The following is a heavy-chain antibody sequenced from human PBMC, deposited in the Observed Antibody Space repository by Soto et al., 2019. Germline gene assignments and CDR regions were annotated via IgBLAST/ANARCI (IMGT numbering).Heavy chain of an antibody. V-gene: IGHV3-23*01. CDR2: VGGSGDGT. D-gene: IGHD3-10*01. Sequence: GGSLRLSCAASGFTFSTYTMTWVRQALGKGPEWVSSVGGSGDGTYYADSVKGRFTISRDNYKNTLYLQMNSLRAEDTAIYYFAKGREVTLVRISLARWGQGTLVSVSS. CDR3: AKGREVTLVRISLAR. J-gene: IGHJ4*02. CDR1: GFTFSTYT.